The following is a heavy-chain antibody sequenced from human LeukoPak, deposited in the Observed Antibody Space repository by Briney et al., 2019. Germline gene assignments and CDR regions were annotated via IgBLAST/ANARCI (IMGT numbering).Heavy chain of an antibody. Sequence: ASVKVSCKASGYTFNTYGITWVRQAPGQGLEWMGRINPNSGGTNYAQKFQGRVTMTRDTSISTAYMELSRLRSDDTAVYYCAREIPYTGADYWGQGTLVTVSS. J-gene: IGHJ4*02. CDR2: INPNSGGT. CDR3: AREIPYTGADY. V-gene: IGHV1-2*06. D-gene: IGHD1-26*01. CDR1: GYTFNTYG.